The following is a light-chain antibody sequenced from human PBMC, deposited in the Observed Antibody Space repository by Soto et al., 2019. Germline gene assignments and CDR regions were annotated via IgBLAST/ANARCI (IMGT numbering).Light chain of an antibody. CDR3: QQYHNWPPWT. Sequence: EVVMTQSPATLSVSPGERATLSCRASQSVSSNLAWFQQKPGQAPRLLIYGASTRATGIPGRFSGSGAGTEFTLTISSLQSEDSAVYYCQQYHNWPPWTFGQGTKVEIK. J-gene: IGKJ1*01. V-gene: IGKV3-15*01. CDR1: QSVSSN. CDR2: GAS.